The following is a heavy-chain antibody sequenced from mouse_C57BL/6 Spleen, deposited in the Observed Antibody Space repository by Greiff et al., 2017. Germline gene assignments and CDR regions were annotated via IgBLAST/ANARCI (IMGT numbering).Heavy chain of an antibody. CDR1: GYSFTSYY. V-gene: IGHV1-66*01. D-gene: IGHD1-1*01. CDR3: AREGVGSSYYFDY. CDR2: IYPGSGNT. J-gene: IGHJ2*01. Sequence: QVQLQQSGPELVKPGASVKISCKASGYSFTSYYIHWVKQRPGQGLEWIGWIYPGSGNTKYNEKFKGKATLTADTSSSTAYMQLSSLTSEDSAVYYCAREGVGSSYYFDYWGQGTTLTVSS.